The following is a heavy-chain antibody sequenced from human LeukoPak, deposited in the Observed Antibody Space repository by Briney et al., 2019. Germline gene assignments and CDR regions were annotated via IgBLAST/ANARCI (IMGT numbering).Heavy chain of an antibody. D-gene: IGHD5-18*01. CDR1: GFTFSDYY. V-gene: IGHV3-11*01. J-gene: IGHJ4*02. Sequence: GGSLRLSSAASGFTFSDYYMSWIRQAPGKGLEWVSYISSSGSTIYYADSVKGRFTISRDNAKNSLYLQMNSLRAEDTAVYYCARDCGYSYGYYDEIGGFDYWGQGTLVTVSS. CDR3: ARDCGYSYGYYDEIGGFDY. CDR2: ISSSGSTI.